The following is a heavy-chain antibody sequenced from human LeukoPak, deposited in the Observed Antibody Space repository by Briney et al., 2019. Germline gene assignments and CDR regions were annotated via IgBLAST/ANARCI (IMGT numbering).Heavy chain of an antibody. D-gene: IGHD3-16*01. CDR3: ARGSVGGGNYFDY. CDR2: ISYDGSNK. Sequence: GGSLRLSCAVSGFTFSNYAMHWVRQAPGKGLEWVAVISYDGSNKYYADSVKGRFTISRDNSKNTLYLQMNNLRAEDTAVYYCARGSVGGGNYFDYWGQGTLVTVSS. CDR1: GFTFSNYA. J-gene: IGHJ4*02. V-gene: IGHV3-30-3*01.